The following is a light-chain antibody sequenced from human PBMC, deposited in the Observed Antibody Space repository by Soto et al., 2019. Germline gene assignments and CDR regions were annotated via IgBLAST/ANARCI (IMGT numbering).Light chain of an antibody. CDR3: QQYDSSPRT. V-gene: IGKV3-20*01. J-gene: IGKJ1*01. Sequence: THSPATLPVSLGGRVTLSCRASQSVGSNLAWYQQKPGQAPRPLIYGVSSRATGIPDRFSGSGSGTDSTLTISRLEPEDFAVYYCQQYDSSPRTFGQGTKVDNK. CDR2: GVS. CDR1: QSVGSN.